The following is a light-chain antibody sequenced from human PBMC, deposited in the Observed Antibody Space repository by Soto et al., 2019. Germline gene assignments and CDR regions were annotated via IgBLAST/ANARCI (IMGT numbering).Light chain of an antibody. Sequence: EFVLTQSPGTLSLSPGERATLSCRASQTVRNNYLAWYQQKPGQAPRLLIYDASSRATGIPDRFSGGGSGTDFTLTISRLEPEDFAVYYCQHRSGWPPGATFGQGTRLET. J-gene: IGKJ5*01. CDR2: DAS. CDR1: QTVRNNY. CDR3: QHRSGWPPGAT. V-gene: IGKV3D-20*02.